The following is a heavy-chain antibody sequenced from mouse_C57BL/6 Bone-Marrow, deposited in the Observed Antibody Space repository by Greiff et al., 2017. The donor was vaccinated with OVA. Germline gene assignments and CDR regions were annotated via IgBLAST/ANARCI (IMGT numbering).Heavy chain of an antibody. V-gene: IGHV1-64*01. CDR2: IHPNSGST. Sequence: QVQLQQPGAELVKPGASVKLSCKASGYTFTSYWMHWVKQRPGQGLEWIGMIHPNSGSTNYNEKFKSKATLTVDKSSCTAYMQLSSLTSEDSAVYYCARAYGSSYWYFDVWGTGTTVTVSS. D-gene: IGHD1-1*01. CDR3: ARAYGSSYWYFDV. CDR1: GYTFTSYW. J-gene: IGHJ1*03.